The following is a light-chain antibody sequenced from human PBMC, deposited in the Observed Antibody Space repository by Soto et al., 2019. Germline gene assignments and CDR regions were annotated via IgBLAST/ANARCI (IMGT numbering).Light chain of an antibody. CDR2: GAS. CDR3: QKYNIVPWT. J-gene: IGKJ1*01. V-gene: IGKV1-27*01. Sequence: DIQMTQSPSSLSAFVGDRVTITCRASQGISNYLAWYQQKPGKVPKLLIYGASTLQSGVPSRFSGSGSGTDFTLTISSLQPEDVANYYCQKYNIVPWTFGQGTKVEIK. CDR1: QGISNY.